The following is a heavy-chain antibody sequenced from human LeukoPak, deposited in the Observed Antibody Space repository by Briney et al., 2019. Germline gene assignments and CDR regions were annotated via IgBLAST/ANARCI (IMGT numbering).Heavy chain of an antibody. D-gene: IGHD3-10*01. Sequence: SETLSLTCTVSGGSINNYYWSWVRQPAGKGLEWIGRIYSSGSTNYNPSLKSRVTISVDTSKNQFSLKLSSVTAADTAVYYCARVVDYYGSGSYYFALYYYYYYMDVWGKGTTVTVSS. CDR3: ARVVDYYGSGSYYFALYYYYYYMDV. CDR2: IYSSGST. J-gene: IGHJ6*03. CDR1: GGSINNYY. V-gene: IGHV4-4*07.